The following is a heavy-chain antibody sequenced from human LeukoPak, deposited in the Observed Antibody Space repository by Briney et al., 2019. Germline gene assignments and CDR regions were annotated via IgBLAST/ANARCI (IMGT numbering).Heavy chain of an antibody. CDR3: ARETWDGDYDLEPTFDY. V-gene: IGHV6-1*01. D-gene: IGHD4-17*01. CDR1: GDSVSSNSAA. Sequence: SHTLSLTCGISGDSVSSNSAAWNSITQSSSRGLEWLGRKYYRYKWYNDYAVSVKSRITINPDTSKNQCSLQLNSVTPEDTAVYYCARETWDGDYDLEPTFDYWGQGTLVTVSS. CDR2: KYYRYKWYN. J-gene: IGHJ4*02.